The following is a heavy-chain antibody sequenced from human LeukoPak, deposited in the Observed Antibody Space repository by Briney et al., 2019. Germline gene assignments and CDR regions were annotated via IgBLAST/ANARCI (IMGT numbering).Heavy chain of an antibody. D-gene: IGHD4-17*01. Sequence: GGSLRLSCAASGFTFNIYNMNWLRQAPGKALEWVSSISSSMSYIYYADSVKGRFTISRDNAKKSLYLQMNSLRADDTAVYYCARLTTPVTTPFDYWGQGTLVTVSS. J-gene: IGHJ4*02. CDR2: ISSSMSYI. CDR1: GFTFNIYN. V-gene: IGHV3-21*01. CDR3: ARLTTPVTTPFDY.